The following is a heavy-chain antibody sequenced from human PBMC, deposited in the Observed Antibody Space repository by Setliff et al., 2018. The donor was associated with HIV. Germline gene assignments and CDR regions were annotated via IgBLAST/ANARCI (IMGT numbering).Heavy chain of an antibody. CDR2: IYYSGNP. Sequence: SETLSLTCGISDYSITSGYYWSWIRQHPGKGLEWIGYIYYSGNPFYNPSLRSRVTISLDTSKNQFSLKLSSVTAADTAVYYCARGFDYAQRPPLYYFDYWGQGTLVTVSS. CDR1: DYSITSGYY. CDR3: ARGFDYAQRPPLYYFDY. D-gene: IGHD2-2*01. V-gene: IGHV4-31*11. J-gene: IGHJ4*02.